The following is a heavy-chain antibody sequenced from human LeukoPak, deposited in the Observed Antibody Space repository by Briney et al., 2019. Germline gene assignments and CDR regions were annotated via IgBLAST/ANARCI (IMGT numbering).Heavy chain of an antibody. D-gene: IGHD6-13*01. V-gene: IGHV3-9*01. CDR3: AKGVAAGYYYYMDV. J-gene: IGHJ6*03. CDR1: GFTFDDYA. Sequence: PGRSLRLSCAASGFTFDDYAMHWVRQARGKGLEWVSGISWNSGSIGYADSVKGRFTISRDNAKNSLYLQMNSLRAEDTALYYCAKGVAAGYYYYMDVWGKGTTVTVSS. CDR2: ISWNSGSI.